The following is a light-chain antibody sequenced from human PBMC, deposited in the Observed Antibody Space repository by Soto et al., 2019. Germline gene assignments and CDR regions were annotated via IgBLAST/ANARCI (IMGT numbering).Light chain of an antibody. J-gene: IGLJ1*01. CDR3: TAWDDSLIGYV. V-gene: IGLV1-44*01. CDR1: SSNIGSNT. Sequence: QSVLTQPPSTSGTPGQSVTISCSGSSSNIGSNTLSCCQQLPGTAPKPLISHNNQRPSGAPDRFSGSKSGTSASLAISGLKSEDEADYYCTAWDDSLIGYVCGTAPKVTVL. CDR2: HNN.